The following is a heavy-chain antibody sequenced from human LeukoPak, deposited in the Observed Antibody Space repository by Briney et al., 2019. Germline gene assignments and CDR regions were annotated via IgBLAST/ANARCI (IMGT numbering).Heavy chain of an antibody. D-gene: IGHD3-16*01. CDR1: GFTFSTYA. V-gene: IGHV3-23*01. CDR3: AKANDYVWGSIDY. Sequence: GGSLRLSCAASGFTFSTYAMSWVRQAPGKGLEWVSSISGSAGSTHYADSAKGRFTISRDNSKNTLFLQMNSLRVEDTAVYYCAKANDYVWGSIDYWGQGTLVTVSS. CDR2: ISGSAGST. J-gene: IGHJ4*02.